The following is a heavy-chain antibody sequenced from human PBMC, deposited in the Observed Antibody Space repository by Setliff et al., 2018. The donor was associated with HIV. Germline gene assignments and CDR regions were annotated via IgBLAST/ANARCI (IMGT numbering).Heavy chain of an antibody. Sequence: PSETLSLTCTLYGGSLTNFWWTWIRQSPGKGLEWIGEIVDSGSTTYNPSLKSRVTISVDTPKNQFSLRLKSVTAADTAIYYCARGISTTAYWHGAPYNWFDPWGQGILVTVSS. V-gene: IGHV4-59*12. CDR2: IVDSGST. CDR3: ARGISTTAYWHGAPYNWFDP. J-gene: IGHJ5*02. CDR1: GGSLTNFW. D-gene: IGHD3-9*01.